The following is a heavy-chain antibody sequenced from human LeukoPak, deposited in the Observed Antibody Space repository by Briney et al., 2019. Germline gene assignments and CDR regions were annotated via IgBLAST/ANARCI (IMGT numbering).Heavy chain of an antibody. CDR2: MRSKAYGGTT. CDR3: IRAQRALDY. V-gene: IGHV3-49*04. D-gene: IGHD6-25*01. Sequence: GSLRLSCAASGFTFSGYAMSWVRQAPGKGLEWVGFMRSKAYGGTTEYAASVKGRFTISRDDSKSIAYLQMNSLKTEDTAVYYCIRAQRALDYWGQGTLVTVSS. J-gene: IGHJ4*02. CDR1: GFTFSGYA.